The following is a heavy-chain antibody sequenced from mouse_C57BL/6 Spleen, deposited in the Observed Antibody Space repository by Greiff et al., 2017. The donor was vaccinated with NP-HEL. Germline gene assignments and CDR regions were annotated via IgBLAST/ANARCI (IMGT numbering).Heavy chain of an antibody. CDR3: AKGGYYGRDAMDY. V-gene: IGHV5-17*01. D-gene: IGHD1-1*01. Sequence: VQLVESGGGLVKPGGSLKLSCAASGFTFSDYGMHWVRQAPEKGLEWVAYISSGSSTIYYADTVKGRFTISRDNAKNTLFLQMTSLRSEDTAMYYCAKGGYYGRDAMDYWGQGTSVTVSS. CDR2: ISSGSSTI. J-gene: IGHJ4*01. CDR1: GFTFSDYG.